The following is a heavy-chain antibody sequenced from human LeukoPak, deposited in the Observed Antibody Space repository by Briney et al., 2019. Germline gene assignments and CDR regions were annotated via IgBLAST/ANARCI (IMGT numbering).Heavy chain of an antibody. D-gene: IGHD6-6*01. CDR1: GFTFSSYE. J-gene: IGHJ4*02. V-gene: IGHV3-48*03. Sequence: GGPLRLSCAASGFTFSSYEMNWVRQAPGKGLEWVSYISSSGSTIYYADSVKGRFTISRDNSKNTLYLQMNSLRAEDTAVYYCAIAARPGRFDYWGQGTLVTVSS. CDR3: AIAARPGRFDY. CDR2: ISSSGSTI.